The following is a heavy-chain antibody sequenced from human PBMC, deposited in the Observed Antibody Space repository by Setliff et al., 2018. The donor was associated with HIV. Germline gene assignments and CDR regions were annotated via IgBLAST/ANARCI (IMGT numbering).Heavy chain of an antibody. J-gene: IGHJ5*02. Sequence: EASVKVSCKASGGTFSSYAISWVRQAPGQGLEWMGGIIPIFGTANYAQKFQGRVTITADESTSTAYMELSSLRSEDTAVYYCARNYYDVWSLSFGGWFDPWGQGTQVTVSS. CDR1: GGTFSSYA. D-gene: IGHD3-3*01. CDR2: IIPIFGTA. V-gene: IGHV1-69*13. CDR3: ARNYYDVWSLSFGGWFDP.